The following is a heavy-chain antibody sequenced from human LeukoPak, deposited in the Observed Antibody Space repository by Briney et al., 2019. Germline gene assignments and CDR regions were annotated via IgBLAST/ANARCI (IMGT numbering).Heavy chain of an antibody. CDR1: GYSISNDYY. CDR2: IYHSGGS. CDR3: EKAGTTGIHHWFDP. D-gene: IGHD1-1*01. Sequence: SETLSLTCVVSGYSISNDYYWGWIRQPPGKGLEWIGNIYHSGGSYYNPSLKSRVTILVDTSKNQFSLKLSSVTAADTAVYYCEKAGTTGIHHWFDPWGQGNLVTVSS. J-gene: IGHJ5*02. V-gene: IGHV4-38-2*01.